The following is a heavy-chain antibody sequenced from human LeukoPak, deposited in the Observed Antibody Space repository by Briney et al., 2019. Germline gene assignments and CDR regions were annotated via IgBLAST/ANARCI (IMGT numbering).Heavy chain of an antibody. V-gene: IGHV4-61*01. Sequence: SETLSLTCTVSGGSIKSPTSYWSWIRQPPGKGLEWIGNVYHIGTTSYNSSLKSRVSISVDTSKNQFSLEMASVTPEDTALYYCARNTTSSPWFDPWGQGTLVIVSS. J-gene: IGHJ5*02. CDR1: GGSIKSPTSY. D-gene: IGHD6-6*01. CDR3: ARNTTSSPWFDP. CDR2: VYHIGTT.